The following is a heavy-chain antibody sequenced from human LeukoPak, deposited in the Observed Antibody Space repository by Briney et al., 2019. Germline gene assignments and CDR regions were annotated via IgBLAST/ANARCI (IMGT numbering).Heavy chain of an antibody. CDR1: GFTVSSNY. Sequence: PGGSLRLSCAASGFTVSSNYMSWVRQAPGKGLEWVSVIYSGGSTYYADSVKGRFTISRDNSKNTLYLQMNSLRAEDTAVYYCARQTSMATGFDYWGQGTLVTVSS. D-gene: IGHD5-24*01. J-gene: IGHJ4*02. CDR2: IYSGGST. V-gene: IGHV3-66*04. CDR3: ARQTSMATGFDY.